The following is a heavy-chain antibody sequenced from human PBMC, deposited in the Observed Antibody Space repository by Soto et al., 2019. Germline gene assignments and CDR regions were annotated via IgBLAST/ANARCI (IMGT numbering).Heavy chain of an antibody. V-gene: IGHV3-30*18. D-gene: IGHD5-18*01. CDR2: ISYDGSNK. Sequence: GGSLRLSCAASGFTFSSYGMHWVRQAPGKGLEWVAVISYDGSNKYYADSVKGRFTISRDNSKNTLYLQMNSLRAEDTAVYYCAKDLFEVQLWLDNWFDPWGQGTLVTVSS. CDR3: AKDLFEVQLWLDNWFDP. J-gene: IGHJ5*02. CDR1: GFTFSSYG.